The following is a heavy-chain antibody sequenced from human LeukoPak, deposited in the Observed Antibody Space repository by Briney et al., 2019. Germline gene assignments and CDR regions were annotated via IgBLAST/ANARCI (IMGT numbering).Heavy chain of an antibody. CDR2: FYYSGST. Sequence: PSETLSLTCTVSGGSISSYYWSWIRQPPGKGLEWIGYFYYSGSTNYNPSLKSRVTISVDTSKNQFSLKLSSVTAADTAVYYCSRVRYGEVTGAESFDPWGQGTLVTVSS. CDR3: SRVRYGEVTGAESFDP. D-gene: IGHD4-17*01. J-gene: IGHJ5*02. V-gene: IGHV4-59*01. CDR1: GGSISSYY.